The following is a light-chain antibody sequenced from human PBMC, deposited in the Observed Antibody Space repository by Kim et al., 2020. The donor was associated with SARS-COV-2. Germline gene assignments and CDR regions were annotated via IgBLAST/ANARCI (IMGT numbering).Light chain of an antibody. Sequence: QSVTITSTGTSSDVGAYNYFSCYQHHPGKAPKLMIYEVSKRPSGVPDRFSVSKSGNAASLTVSGLQAEDEADYYCTSYAGDNYYVLFGGGTQLTVL. J-gene: IGLJ2*01. CDR2: EVS. CDR1: SSDVGAYNY. CDR3: TSYAGDNYYVL. V-gene: IGLV2-8*01.